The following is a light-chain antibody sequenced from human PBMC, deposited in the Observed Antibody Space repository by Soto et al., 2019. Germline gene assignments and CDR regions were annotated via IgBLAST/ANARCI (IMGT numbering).Light chain of an antibody. V-gene: IGKV3-15*01. CDR1: QSVSSN. CDR3: QQYNNWWT. Sequence: EIVMTQSPATLSVSPGERATLSCRASQSVSSNLAWYQQKPGQAPRLLIYGASTRATGIPARFSGSGSGKEFTLTFSSLQSEDFAVYYCQQYNNWWTFGQGAKVDIK. CDR2: GAS. J-gene: IGKJ1*01.